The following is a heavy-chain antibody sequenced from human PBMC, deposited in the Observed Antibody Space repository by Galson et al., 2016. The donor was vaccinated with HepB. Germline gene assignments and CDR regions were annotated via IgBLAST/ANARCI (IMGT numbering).Heavy chain of an antibody. D-gene: IGHD1-1*01. CDR3: ARERTKLEFDP. CDR2: IGGSGGST. Sequence: SLRLSCAASGFTFSSYAMTWVRQAPGKGLEWVSAIGGSGGSTYYADSVKGRFTISRDNSKNTLYLQMKSLRAEDTAIYYCARERTKLEFDPWAREPWSPSP. CDR1: GFTFSSYA. V-gene: IGHV3-23*01. J-gene: IGHJ5*02.